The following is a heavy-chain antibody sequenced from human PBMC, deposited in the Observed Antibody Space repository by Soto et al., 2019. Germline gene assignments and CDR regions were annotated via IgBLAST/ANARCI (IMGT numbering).Heavy chain of an antibody. CDR1: GFAVNDNS. D-gene: IGHD6-19*01. CDR2: VYGDGRS. Sequence: EVQVTESGGGVIHPGESLRLSCAASGFAVNDNSMTWVRQAPGKGLEWVSVVYGDGRSFFADSVKGRFSMSRNSADNTVILQMSRLRVDDTAVYYCARTRLYDASGYFYYYYGMDVWGQGTAVTVSS. V-gene: IGHV3-53*01. J-gene: IGHJ6*02. CDR3: ARTRLYDASGYFYYYYGMDV.